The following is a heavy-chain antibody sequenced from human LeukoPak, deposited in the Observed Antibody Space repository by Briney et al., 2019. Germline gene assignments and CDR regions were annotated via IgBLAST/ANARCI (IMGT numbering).Heavy chain of an antibody. Sequence: GGFLRLSCEASGFSISSYSMNWVRQAPGKGLEWVSVISNSSGYIYYADSVKGRLTISRDNAKNSLYLQMNSLRAEDTAVYYCAREGYCSGGKCYGRNYFDYWGQGTLVTVSS. CDR3: AREGYCSGGKCYGRNYFDY. CDR2: ISNSSGYI. J-gene: IGHJ4*02. CDR1: GFSISSYS. D-gene: IGHD2-15*01. V-gene: IGHV3-21*01.